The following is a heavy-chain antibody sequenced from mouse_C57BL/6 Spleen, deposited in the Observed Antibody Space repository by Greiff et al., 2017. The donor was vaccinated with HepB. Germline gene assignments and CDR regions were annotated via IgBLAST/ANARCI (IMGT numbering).Heavy chain of an antibody. Sequence: EVKLVESGEGLVKPGGSLKLSCAASGFTFSSYAMSWVRQTPEKRLEWVAYISSGGDYIYYADTVKGRFTISRDNARNTLYLQMSSLKSEDTAMYYYTRAVYYGSPYYFDYWGQGTTLTVSS. V-gene: IGHV5S21*01. CDR3: TRAVYYGSPYYFDY. CDR2: ISSGGDYI. D-gene: IGHD1-1*01. J-gene: IGHJ2*01. CDR1: GFTFSSYA.